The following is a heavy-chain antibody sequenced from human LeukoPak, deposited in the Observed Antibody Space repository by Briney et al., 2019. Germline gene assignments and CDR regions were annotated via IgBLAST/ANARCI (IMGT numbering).Heavy chain of an antibody. J-gene: IGHJ3*02. D-gene: IGHD5-12*01. V-gene: IGHV3-30*03. CDR1: GFTISSYG. Sequence: QPGRALRLSCAASGFTISSYGIHWVRLAPGKGLEWVAVISDDGTRKYYADPVQGRFTISRDNSRNTLYLQMNSLRAEDMAVYYCAREFSGYAFDIWGQGTMVTVSS. CDR2: ISDDGTRK. CDR3: AREFSGYAFDI.